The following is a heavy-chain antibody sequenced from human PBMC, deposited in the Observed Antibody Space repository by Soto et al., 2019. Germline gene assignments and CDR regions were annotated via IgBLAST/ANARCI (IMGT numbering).Heavy chain of an antibody. CDR3: ARDLGFRGYYYYGMDV. CDR2: IYYSGST. D-gene: IGHD1-26*01. V-gene: IGHV4-31*03. J-gene: IGHJ6*02. Sequence: QVQLQESGPGLVKPSQTLSLTCTVSGGSISSGGYYWSWIRQHPGKGLEWIGYIYYSGSTYYNPSLQGRVTISVDTSKNQFSLKLGSVTAADTAVYYCARDLGFRGYYYYGMDVWGQGTTVTVSS. CDR1: GGSISSGGYY.